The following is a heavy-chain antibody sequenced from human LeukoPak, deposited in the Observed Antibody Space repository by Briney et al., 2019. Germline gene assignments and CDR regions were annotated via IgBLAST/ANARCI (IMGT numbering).Heavy chain of an antibody. CDR3: TRITTAMDVDY. D-gene: IGHD5-18*01. J-gene: IGHJ4*02. Sequence: GGSLRLSCAASGFTFSSYQMNWVRQAPGKGLQWVSYISSSGSTIYYADSVKGRFTISRDNAKNSLYLQMSSLRAEDTAVYYFTRITTAMDVDYWGQGTLVTVSS. CDR2: ISSSGSTI. V-gene: IGHV3-48*03. CDR1: GFTFSSYQ.